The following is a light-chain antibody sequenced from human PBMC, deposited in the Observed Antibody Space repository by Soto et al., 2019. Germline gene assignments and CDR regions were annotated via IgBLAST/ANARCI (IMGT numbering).Light chain of an antibody. J-gene: IGLJ2*01. CDR3: SSYADSSTVV. CDR2: EGS. CDR1: SSDVGSSNL. Sequence: QSALTQPASVSGSPGQSLTISCTGTSSDVGSSNLVSWYQQHPGKAPKLMIYEGSKRPSGVSNRFSGSKSGNTASLTISGLQAEDEADYYCSSYADSSTVVFGGGTKLTVL. V-gene: IGLV2-23*01.